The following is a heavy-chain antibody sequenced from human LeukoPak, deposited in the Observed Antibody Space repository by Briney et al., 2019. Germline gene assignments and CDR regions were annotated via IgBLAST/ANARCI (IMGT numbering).Heavy chain of an antibody. CDR1: GFTFSDYY. CDR3: ASRAYDSSGYYYL. Sequence: GGSLRLSCAASGFTFSDYYMSWIRQAPGKGLEWVSYISSSSSYTNYADSVKGRFTISRDNAKNSLYLQMNSLRAEDTAVYYCASRAYDSSGYYYLGGLGTLVTVSS. CDR2: ISSSSSYT. J-gene: IGHJ4*02. D-gene: IGHD3-22*01. V-gene: IGHV3-11*03.